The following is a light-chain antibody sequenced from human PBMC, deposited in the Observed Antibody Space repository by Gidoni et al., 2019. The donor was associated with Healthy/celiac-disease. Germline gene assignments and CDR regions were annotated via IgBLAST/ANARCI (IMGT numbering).Light chain of an antibody. V-gene: IGKV4-1*01. CDR2: WAS. CDR3: QQYYSSPVT. Sequence: DIVMTQSPDSLAVSLGERATINCKSSQSVLYISNNKNYLAWYQQKPGQPPKLLIYWASTRESGVPDRVSGSGSGTDFTLTISSLQAEDVAVYYCQQYYSSPVTFGQGTKLEIK. CDR1: QSVLYISNNKNY. J-gene: IGKJ2*01.